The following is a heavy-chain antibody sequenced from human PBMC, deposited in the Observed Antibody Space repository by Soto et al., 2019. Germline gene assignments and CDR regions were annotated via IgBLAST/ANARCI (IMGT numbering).Heavy chain of an antibody. CDR3: ARGRVLLGFGEAGGASDI. V-gene: IGHV4-31*03. D-gene: IGHD3-10*01. Sequence: SETLSLTCTVSGGSISSGGYYWSWIRQHPGEGLEWIGYIYYSGSTYYNPSLKSRVTIPVDTSKNQFSLKLSSVTAADTAVYYCARGRVLLGFGEAGGASDIWGQGTMVTVSS. CDR2: IYYSGST. J-gene: IGHJ3*02. CDR1: GGSISSGGYY.